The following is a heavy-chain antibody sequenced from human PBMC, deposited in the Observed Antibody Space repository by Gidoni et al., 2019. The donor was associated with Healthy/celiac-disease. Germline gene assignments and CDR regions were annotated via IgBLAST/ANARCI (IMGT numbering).Heavy chain of an antibody. D-gene: IGHD5-12*01. CDR2: MNPNSGGT. CDR1: GYTFTGYY. CDR3: ARGRGIVATSDAFDI. Sequence: QVQLVQSGAEVKKPGASVKVSCMASGYTFTGYYMHWVRQAPGQGLEWMGWMNPNSGGTNYAQKFQGRVTMTRDTSISTAYMELSRLRSDDTAVYYCARGRGIVATSDAFDIWGQGTMVTVSS. J-gene: IGHJ3*02. V-gene: IGHV1-2*02.